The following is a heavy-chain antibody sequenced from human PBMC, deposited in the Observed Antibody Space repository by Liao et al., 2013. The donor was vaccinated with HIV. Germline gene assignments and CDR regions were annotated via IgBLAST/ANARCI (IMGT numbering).Heavy chain of an antibody. CDR1: GGSISSGSYY. Sequence: QVQLQESGPGLVKPSQTLSLTCTVSGGSISSGSYYWSWIRQPAGKGLEWIGRIYTSGSTNYNPSLKSRVTMSVDTSKNQFSLKLRSVTAADTAVYYCARETTYYYDSSGSLFDYWGQGTLVTVSS. J-gene: IGHJ4*02. V-gene: IGHV4-61*02. D-gene: IGHD3-22*01. CDR2: IYTSGST. CDR3: ARETTYYYDSSGSLFDY.